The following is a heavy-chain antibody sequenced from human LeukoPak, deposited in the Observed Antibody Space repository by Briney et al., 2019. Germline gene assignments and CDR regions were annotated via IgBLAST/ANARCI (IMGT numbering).Heavy chain of an antibody. CDR1: GGSITTTYW. CDR2: VHLNGAT. J-gene: IGHJ4*02. CDR3: TRESGAFSPFGF. D-gene: IGHD1-26*01. V-gene: IGHV4-4*02. Sequence: SGTLSLTCAVSGGSITTTYWWSWVRQPPGKGLEWIGEVHLNGATNYNPSLESRFSMSIDKSNNHLSLEVTSVTAADTAMYYCTRESGAFSPFGFWGQGTPVTVSS.